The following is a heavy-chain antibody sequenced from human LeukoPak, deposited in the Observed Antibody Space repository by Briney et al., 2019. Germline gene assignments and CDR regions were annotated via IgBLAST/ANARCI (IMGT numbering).Heavy chain of an antibody. J-gene: IGHJ4*02. D-gene: IGHD3-22*01. CDR1: GFTFSDYY. Sequence: GGSLRLSCAASGFTFSDYYMSWIRQAPGKGLEWVSYISSSSYIYYADSVKGRFTISRDNAKNSLYLQMNSLRAEDTAVYYCARDGYYYDSSGYQTPIDYWGQGTLVTVSS. CDR3: ARDGYYYDSSGYQTPIDY. CDR2: ISSSSYI. V-gene: IGHV3-11*06.